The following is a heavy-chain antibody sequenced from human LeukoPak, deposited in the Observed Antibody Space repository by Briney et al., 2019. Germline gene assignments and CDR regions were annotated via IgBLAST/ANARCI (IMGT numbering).Heavy chain of an antibody. CDR3: AMRDRGYGLDI. J-gene: IGHJ3*02. D-gene: IGHD3-10*01. CDR2: IWYDGSNK. Sequence: GGSLRLSCAASGFTFSSYGMHWVRQAPGKGLGWVAVIWYDGSNKYYADSVKGRFTISRDNSKNTFYLQMNSLRVEDTAVYYCAMRDRGYGLDIWGQGTMVTVSS. V-gene: IGHV3-33*01. CDR1: GFTFSSYG.